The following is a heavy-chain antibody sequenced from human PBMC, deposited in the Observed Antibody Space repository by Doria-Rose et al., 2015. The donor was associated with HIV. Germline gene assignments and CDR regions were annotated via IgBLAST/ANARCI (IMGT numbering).Heavy chain of an antibody. CDR2: ILSDDER. J-gene: IGHJ4*02. D-gene: IGHD6-13*01. CDR1: GVSLSSPGMG. Sequence: QVTLKEPGPVLVKLTETLTLTCTVSGVSLSSPGMGVSWIRQPPGKALEWLANILSDDERSYKTSLKSRLTISRGTSKSQVVLTMTDMDPVDTATYYCARIKSSRWYHKYYFDFWGQGTLVIVSA. CDR3: ARIKSSRWYHKYYFDF. V-gene: IGHV2-26*01.